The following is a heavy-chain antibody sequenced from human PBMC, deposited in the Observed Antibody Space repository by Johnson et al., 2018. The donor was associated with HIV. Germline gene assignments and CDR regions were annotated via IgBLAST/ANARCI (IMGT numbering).Heavy chain of an antibody. Sequence: VQLVESGGGVVRPGGSLRLSCAPSGFNFDDYGMSWVRQAPGKGLEWVSNINWNGDRTGYADSVKGRFTISRDNAKNSLYLQMNSLRTEDTAVYYCARGITMIAVVKGDAFDMWGQGTMVTVSS. D-gene: IGHD3-22*01. CDR1: GFNFDDYG. J-gene: IGHJ3*02. CDR3: ARGITMIAVVKGDAFDM. CDR2: INWNGDRT. V-gene: IGHV3-20*04.